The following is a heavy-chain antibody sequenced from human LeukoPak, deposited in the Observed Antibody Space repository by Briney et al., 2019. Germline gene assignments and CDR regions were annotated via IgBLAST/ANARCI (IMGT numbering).Heavy chain of an antibody. J-gene: IGHJ6*02. CDR3: ARAIGVPAAIGNYGMDV. V-gene: IGHV3-48*01. CDR2: ISSSSSTI. CDR1: GFTFSSYS. D-gene: IGHD2-2*01. Sequence: PGGSLRLSCAASGFTFSSYSMNWVRQAPGKGLEWVSYISSSSSTIYYADSVKGRFTISRDNAKNSLYLQMNSLRAEDTAVYYCARAIGVPAAIGNYGMDVWGQGTTVTVSS.